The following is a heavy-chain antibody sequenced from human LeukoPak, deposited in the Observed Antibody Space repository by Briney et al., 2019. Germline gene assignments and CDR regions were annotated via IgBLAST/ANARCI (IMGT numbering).Heavy chain of an antibody. J-gene: IGHJ4*02. CDR1: GFTFRDYS. V-gene: IGHV3-23*01. CDR2: IARDDYT. CDR3: VKERDRGTDVADDFDL. D-gene: IGHD6-19*01. Sequence: GGSLTLSCEASGFTFRDYSMAWVRQVPGGGLEWVSAIARDDYTVYPDPLKGRFTISRDNSRSTLYLQMNTLRAEDTAVYYCVKERDRGTDVADDFDLWGQGTLVTVSS.